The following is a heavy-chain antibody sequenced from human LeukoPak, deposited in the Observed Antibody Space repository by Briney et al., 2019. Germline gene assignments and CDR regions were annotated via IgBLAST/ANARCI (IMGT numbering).Heavy chain of an antibody. J-gene: IGHJ4*02. V-gene: IGHV4-34*01. D-gene: IGHD3-10*01. CDR2: INHSGST. CDR3: ARQVLWSGFDY. CDR1: GGSFSGYY. Sequence: SETLSLTCAVYGGSFSGYYWSWIRQPPGKGLEWIGEINHSGSTNYNPSLKSRVTISVDTSNNQFSLKLSSVTAADTAVYYCARQVLWSGFDYWGQGTLVTVSS.